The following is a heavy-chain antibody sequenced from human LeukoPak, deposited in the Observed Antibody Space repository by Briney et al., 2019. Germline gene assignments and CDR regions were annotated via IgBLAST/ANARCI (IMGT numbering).Heavy chain of an antibody. CDR1: GFTFSSYS. CDR3: AREAPKYYFDY. V-gene: IGHV3-48*04. CDR2: ISSSSSTI. D-gene: IGHD6-6*01. J-gene: IGHJ4*02. Sequence: GSLRLSCAASGFTFSSYSMNWVRQAPGKGLEWVSYISSSSSTIYYADSVKGRFTISRDNAKNSLYLQMNSLRAEDTAVYYCAREAPKYYFDYWGQGTLVTVSS.